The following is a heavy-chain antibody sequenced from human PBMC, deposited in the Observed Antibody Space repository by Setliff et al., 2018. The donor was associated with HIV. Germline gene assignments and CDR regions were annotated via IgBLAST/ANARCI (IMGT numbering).Heavy chain of an antibody. CDR1: GDSISSNNYY. V-gene: IGHV4-39*07. Sequence: SETLSLTCTVSGDSISSNNYYWAWIRQSPGKGLEWIGCIYHSGSTYYNPSLKSRVIISVDTSKNQFSLKLNSVTAADTAIYYCARAGMGALRSLFDYWGQGTLVTVSS. CDR3: ARAGMGALRSLFDY. D-gene: IGHD1-26*01. J-gene: IGHJ4*02. CDR2: IYHSGST.